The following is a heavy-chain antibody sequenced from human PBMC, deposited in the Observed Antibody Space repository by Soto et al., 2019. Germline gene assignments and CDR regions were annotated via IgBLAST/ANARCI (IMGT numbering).Heavy chain of an antibody. CDR2: AYYSGAT. V-gene: IGHV4-31*03. Sequence: QVQLQESGPGLVKPSQTLSLTCTVSGDSISSGGYYWSCIRQRPGQGLEWVGGAYYSGATYYNPSLKSRVSISVDTSKNQFSLNLSPVTAADTAIYYCATDARGSGVRFDYWGQATLVTVSS. J-gene: IGHJ4*02. CDR1: GDSISSGGYY. D-gene: IGHD3-10*01. CDR3: ATDARGSGVRFDY.